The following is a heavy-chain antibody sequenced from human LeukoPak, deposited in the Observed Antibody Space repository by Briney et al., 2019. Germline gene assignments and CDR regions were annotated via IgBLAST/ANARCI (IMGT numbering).Heavy chain of an antibody. CDR1: GYTLTELS. J-gene: IGHJ4*02. CDR2: FDPEDGES. CDR3: ATASGSYYGPTDY. V-gene: IGHV1-24*01. Sequence: GASVKVSCKVSGYTLTELSMHWVRQAPGKGLEWMGGFDPEDGESIYAQKFQGRVTMTEDTSTDTAYMELSSLRSEDTAVYYCATASGSYYGPTDYWGQGTLVTVSS. D-gene: IGHD1-26*01.